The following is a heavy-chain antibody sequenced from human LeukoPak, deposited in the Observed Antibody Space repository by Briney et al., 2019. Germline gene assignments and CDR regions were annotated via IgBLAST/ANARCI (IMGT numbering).Heavy chain of an antibody. CDR2: IYTSGST. CDR1: GGSISSGSYY. Sequence: KASETLSLTCTVSGGSISSGSYYWSWIRQPAGKGLEWIGRIYTSGSTNYNPSLKSRVTISVDTSKNQFSLKLSSVTAADTAVYYCAREAGRLYYYDSSGYFFDYWGQGTLVTVSS. J-gene: IGHJ4*02. D-gene: IGHD3-22*01. V-gene: IGHV4-61*02. CDR3: AREAGRLYYYDSSGYFFDY.